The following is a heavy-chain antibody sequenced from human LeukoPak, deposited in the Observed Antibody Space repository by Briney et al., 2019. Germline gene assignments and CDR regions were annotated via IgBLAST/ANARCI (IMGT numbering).Heavy chain of an antibody. CDR1: GGSLSSSSYY. J-gene: IGHJ5*01. V-gene: IGHV4-39*07. CDR3: ARHRSPTSSSFFDS. CDR2: IYYSGST. D-gene: IGHD6-6*01. Sequence: SETLSLTCTVSGGSLSSSSYYWGWIRQPPGKGLEWIGSIYYSGSTYYNPSLKSRVTISVDTSKNQFSLKLSSVTAADTAVYYCARHRSPTSSSFFDSWGQGTLVSVSS.